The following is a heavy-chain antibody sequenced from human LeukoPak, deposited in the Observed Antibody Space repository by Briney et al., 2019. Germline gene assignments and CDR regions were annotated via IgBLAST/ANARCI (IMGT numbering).Heavy chain of an antibody. D-gene: IGHD5-24*01. CDR3: AKHFREMATITGGFDY. J-gene: IGHJ4*02. CDR2: ISGSGGST. Sequence: GGSLRLSCAASGFTFSSYAMSWVRQAPGKGLEWVSAISGSGGSTYYADSVKGRFTISRDNSKNTLYLQMNSLRAEDTAVYYCAKHFREMATITGGFDYWGQGTLVTVSS. CDR1: GFTFSSYA. V-gene: IGHV3-23*01.